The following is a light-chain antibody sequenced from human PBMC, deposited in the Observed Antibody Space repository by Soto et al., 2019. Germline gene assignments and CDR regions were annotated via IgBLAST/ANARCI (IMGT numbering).Light chain of an antibody. CDR2: GAS. CDR3: QQFNSYPLT. J-gene: IGKJ4*01. Sequence: DIHLTQSPSFLSASVGDRVTITCRASQGIASSLAWYQQKAGKAPKLLIYGASTLETGVPSRFSGSAPGTEFTLTISRLQPEDFGIYYSQQFNSYPLTFGGGTKVEIK. CDR1: QGIASS. V-gene: IGKV1-9*01.